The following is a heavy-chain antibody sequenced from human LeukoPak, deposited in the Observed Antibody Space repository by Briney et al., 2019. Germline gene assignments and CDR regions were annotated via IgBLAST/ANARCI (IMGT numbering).Heavy chain of an antibody. J-gene: IGHJ4*02. V-gene: IGHV4-61*02. CDR1: GGSIGSGSYY. CDR2: IYTSGST. Sequence: SQTLSLTCTVSGGSIGSGSYYWSWIRQPAGKGLEWIGRIYTSGSTNYNPSLKSRVTISVDTSKNQFSLKLSSVTAADTAVYYCARHHPTFGELFRTLAYFDYWGQGTLVTVSS. CDR3: ARHHPTFGELFRTLAYFDY. D-gene: IGHD3-10*01.